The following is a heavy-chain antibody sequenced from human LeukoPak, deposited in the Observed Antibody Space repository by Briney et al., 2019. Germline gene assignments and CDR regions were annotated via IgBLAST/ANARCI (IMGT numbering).Heavy chain of an antibody. Sequence: GGSLRLSCAASGFKFSSNWMSWVRHAPGKGLEWVANIKQDGSEKYYVDSVEGRFTISRDNAKNSLYLQMNSLRAEDTAVYYCAREGPSVTPYYWGQGTLVTVSS. CDR2: IKQDGSEK. D-gene: IGHD4-17*01. CDR3: AREGPSVTPYY. J-gene: IGHJ4*02. CDR1: GFKFSSNW. V-gene: IGHV3-7*01.